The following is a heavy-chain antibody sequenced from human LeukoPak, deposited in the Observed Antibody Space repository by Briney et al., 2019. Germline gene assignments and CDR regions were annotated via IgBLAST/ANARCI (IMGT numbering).Heavy chain of an antibody. CDR2: ISGSGGAT. D-gene: IGHD3-3*01. J-gene: IGHJ4*02. CDR3: ARTRGTIFGVVIIDAFDY. Sequence: GGSLRLSCAASGFTFTHYAMSWVRQAPGKGLEWVSSISGSGGATYYADSVKGRFTISRDKSNNTLYLQLNSLRAEDTAIYYCARTRGTIFGVVIIDAFDYWGQGTLVTVSS. CDR1: GFTFTHYA. V-gene: IGHV3-23*01.